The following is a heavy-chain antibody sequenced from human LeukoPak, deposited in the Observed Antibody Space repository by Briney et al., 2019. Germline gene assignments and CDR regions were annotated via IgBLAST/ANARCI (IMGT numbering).Heavy chain of an antibody. Sequence: SETLSLTCAVYGGSFSGYYWSWIRQPPGKGLEWIGEINHSGSTNYNPSLKSRVTISVDTSKNQFSLKLSSVTAADTAVYYCARKRSYGSGSYHRYYYYMDVWGKGTTVTISS. CDR1: GGSFSGYY. CDR3: ARKRSYGSGSYHRYYYYMDV. V-gene: IGHV4-34*01. J-gene: IGHJ6*03. D-gene: IGHD3-10*01. CDR2: INHSGST.